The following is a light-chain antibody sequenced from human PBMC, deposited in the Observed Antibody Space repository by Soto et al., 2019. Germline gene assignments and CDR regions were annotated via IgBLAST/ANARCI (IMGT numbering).Light chain of an antibody. CDR1: QGISSY. J-gene: IGKJ4*01. Sequence: DLQMTPSPSSLSASVGDRVTITCRASQGISSYLGWYQQQPGKVPTLLIYAASNLQSGGPSRLSGSGSGTDFTLTISSLQPEDVATYYCQKYNSAPQTFGGGTKGEIK. V-gene: IGKV1-27*01. CDR2: AAS. CDR3: QKYNSAPQT.